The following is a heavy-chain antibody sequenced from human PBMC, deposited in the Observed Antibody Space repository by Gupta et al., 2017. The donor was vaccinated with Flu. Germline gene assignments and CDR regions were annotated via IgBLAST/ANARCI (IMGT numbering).Heavy chain of an antibody. CDR2: ITGSGATS. CDR1: FDSYA. Sequence: FDSYAMSWVRQAPGKGLEWVSTITGSGATSYYADSVKGRFTISRDNSKNTLYVQMESLSIVDTAVYYCAKDHNRIGGTTDHWGQGLLVPVS. V-gene: IGHV3-23*01. CDR3: AKDHNRIGGTTDH. D-gene: IGHD3-10*01. J-gene: IGHJ4*02.